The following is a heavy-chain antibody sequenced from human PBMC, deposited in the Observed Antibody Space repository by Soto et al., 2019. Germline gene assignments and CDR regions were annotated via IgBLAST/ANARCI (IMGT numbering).Heavy chain of an antibody. V-gene: IGHV1-18*04. CDR1: GYTFTSYG. CDR2: IGAYNGNT. CDR3: ARDGGLGYCSSTSCYTKDYYYYGMDV. Sequence: ASVKVSCKASGYTFTSYGISWVRQAPGQGLEWMGWIGAYNGNTNYAQKPQGGVTMTTDTSTSTAYMELRSLRSDDTAVYYCARDGGLGYCSSTSCYTKDYYYYGMDVWGQGTTVTVSS. D-gene: IGHD2-2*02. J-gene: IGHJ6*02.